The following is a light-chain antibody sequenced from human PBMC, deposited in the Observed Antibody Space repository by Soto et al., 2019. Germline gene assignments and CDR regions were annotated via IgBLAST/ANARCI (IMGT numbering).Light chain of an antibody. V-gene: IGKV3-20*01. J-gene: IGKJ1*01. CDR2: GAS. Sequence: EIVLTQPPGTLSLSPGERATLSCRASQSVSSSYLAWYQQTPGQAPRLLIYGASSRATGIPDRFSGSGSGKDFTLSISKLEPEEVAVYYCQQYGSSPRTLGQGTKADIK. CDR1: QSVSSSY. CDR3: QQYGSSPRT.